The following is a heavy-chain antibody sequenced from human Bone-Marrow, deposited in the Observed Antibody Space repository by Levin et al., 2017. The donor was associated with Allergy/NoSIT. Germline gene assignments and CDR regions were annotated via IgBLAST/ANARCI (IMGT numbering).Heavy chain of an antibody. Sequence: GGSLRLSCAASGFTVSSNYMSWVRQAPGKGLEWVSVIYSGGSTYYADSVKGRFTISRDNSKNTLYLQMNSLRAEDTAVYYCARDQGDYDILTGYYLSSHFDYWGQGTLVTVSS. V-gene: IGHV3-66*01. CDR2: IYSGGST. CDR3: ARDQGDYDILTGYYLSSHFDY. CDR1: GFTVSSNY. D-gene: IGHD3-9*01. J-gene: IGHJ4*02.